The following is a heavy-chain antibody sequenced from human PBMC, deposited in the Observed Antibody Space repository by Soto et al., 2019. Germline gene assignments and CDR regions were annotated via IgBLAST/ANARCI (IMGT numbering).Heavy chain of an antibody. CDR1: GGSMTNYY. CDR3: ARQPPYCTSPSCYIDS. CDR2: IHYSGSS. Sequence: PSETLSLTCTVSGGSMTNYYWNWIRQPPGKGLEWLGYIHYSGSSNYNPSLKSRVTISVDTSKNQFSLKLSSVTAADTAVYFCARQPPYCTSPSCYIDSWGQGTLVTVSS. V-gene: IGHV4-59*08. J-gene: IGHJ4*02. D-gene: IGHD2-2*02.